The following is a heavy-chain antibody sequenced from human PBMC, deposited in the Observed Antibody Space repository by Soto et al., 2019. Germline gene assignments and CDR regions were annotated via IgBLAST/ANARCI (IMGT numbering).Heavy chain of an antibody. CDR3: VANEFGGQFDY. Sequence: GSLRLSCAASGFTFDTYVLSWVRQSPGKGLEWVASISGSSRYLNYPDSVKGRFTISRDNAKNSLSLHMTSLRVEDTAVYYCVANEFGGQFDYWGQGIPVTVSS. CDR1: GFTFDTYV. D-gene: IGHD1-26*01. J-gene: IGHJ4*02. V-gene: IGHV3-21*06. CDR2: ISGSSRYL.